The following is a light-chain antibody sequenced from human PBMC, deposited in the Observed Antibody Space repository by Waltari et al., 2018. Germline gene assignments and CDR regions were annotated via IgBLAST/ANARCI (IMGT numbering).Light chain of an antibody. CDR2: DVT. CDR1: TTALGSYYY. V-gene: IGLV2-11*01. Sequence: SALTQPRSVSGSPGQSVTISCPGTTTALGSYYYALWYQQHPGKAPKLIILDVTKRPSGVPDRLSGSKSGNTASLTISGLRAEDEAEYYCCSYAGSYTWVFGGGTKLTVV. CDR3: CSYAGSYTWV. J-gene: IGLJ3*02.